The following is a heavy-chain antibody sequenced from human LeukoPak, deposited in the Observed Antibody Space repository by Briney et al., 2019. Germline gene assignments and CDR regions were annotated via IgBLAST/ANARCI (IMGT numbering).Heavy chain of an antibody. CDR1: GFTFSSYA. J-gene: IGHJ4*02. Sequence: PGGSLRLSCAASGFTFSSYAMSWVRHAPAKGLEWVSAISGSGGSTYYADSVKGRFTISRDNSKNTLYLQMNSLRAEDTAVYYCAHTGVPMTTIDYWGQGTLVTVSS. CDR3: AHTGVPMTTIDY. CDR2: ISGSGGST. D-gene: IGHD4-17*01. V-gene: IGHV3-23*01.